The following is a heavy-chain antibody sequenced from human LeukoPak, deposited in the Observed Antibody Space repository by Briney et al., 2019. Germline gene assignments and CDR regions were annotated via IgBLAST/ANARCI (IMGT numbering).Heavy chain of an antibody. J-gene: IGHJ6*03. CDR2: ISGSGGST. CDR3: AREAPEATGFYYYYMDV. D-gene: IGHD1-14*01. Sequence: GGSLRFSCAASGFTFSSYAMSWVRQAPGKGLEWVSAISGSGGSTYYADSVKGRFTISRDNSKNTLYLQMNSLRAEDTAVYYCAREAPEATGFYYYYMDVWGKGTTVTVSS. CDR1: GFTFSSYA. V-gene: IGHV3-23*01.